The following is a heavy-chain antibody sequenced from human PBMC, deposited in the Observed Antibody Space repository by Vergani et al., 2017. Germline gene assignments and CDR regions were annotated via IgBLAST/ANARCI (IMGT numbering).Heavy chain of an antibody. J-gene: IGHJ5*02. CDR3: ARGRRRYQT. CDR2: INHSGST. D-gene: IGHD5-12*01. CDR1: GGSFSGYY. V-gene: IGHV4-34*01. Sequence: QVQLQQWGAGLLKPSETLSLTCAVYGGSFSGYYWSWIRQPPGKGREWIGEINHSGSTNYNPSLKGRVTISVARAKNQLSLKLSTVTGADTAVYYCARGRRRYQTWGQGTLVTVSS.